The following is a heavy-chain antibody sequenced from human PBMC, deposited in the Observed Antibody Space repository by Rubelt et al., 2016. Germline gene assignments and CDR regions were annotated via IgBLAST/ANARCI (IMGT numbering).Heavy chain of an antibody. J-gene: IGHJ4*02. CDR1: GFTFSSYA. CDR3: AKGRGYSGYDGTPVDY. D-gene: IGHD5-12*01. V-gene: IGHV3-23*04. CDR2: NSGTGGST. Sequence: EVQLVESGGGLVQPGGSLRLSCGASGFTFSSYAMSWVRQPPGKGLEWVSSNSGTGGSTYYADSVRVRFTISRDNSKNTLFLQMNGLGFEDTAVYYCAKGRGYSGYDGTPVDYWGQGTLVTVSS.